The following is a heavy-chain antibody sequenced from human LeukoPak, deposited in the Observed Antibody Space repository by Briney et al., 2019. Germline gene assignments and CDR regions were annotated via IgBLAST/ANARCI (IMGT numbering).Heavy chain of an antibody. CDR1: GGSISSSNW. V-gene: IGHV4-4*02. J-gene: IGHJ6*02. Sequence: PSGTLSLTCAVSGGSISSSNWWSWVRQPPGKGLEWIGSIYYSGSTYYNPSLKSRVTISVDTSKNQFSLKLSSVTAADTAVYYCARAGMDVWGQGTTVTVSS. CDR3: ARAGMDV. CDR2: IYYSGST.